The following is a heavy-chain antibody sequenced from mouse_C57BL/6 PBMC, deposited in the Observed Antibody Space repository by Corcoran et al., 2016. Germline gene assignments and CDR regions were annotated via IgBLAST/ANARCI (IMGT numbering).Heavy chain of an antibody. Sequence: EVQLQQSGPELVKPGASVKISCKASGYTFTDYYMNWVKQSHGKSLEWIGDINPNNGGTSYNQKFKGKATLTVDKSSSTAYMELRSLTSEDSAVYYCASGEIYITTVPWFDYWGQGTLVTVSA. V-gene: IGHV1-26*01. CDR1: GYTFTDYY. D-gene: IGHD1-1*01. CDR3: ASGEIYITTVPWFDY. J-gene: IGHJ3*01. CDR2: INPNNGGT.